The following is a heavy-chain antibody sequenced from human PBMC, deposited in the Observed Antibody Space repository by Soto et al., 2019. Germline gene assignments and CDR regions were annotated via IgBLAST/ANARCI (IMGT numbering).Heavy chain of an antibody. Sequence: PGGSLRLSCGASGFTFSRSAMSWVRQAPGRGLEWFSTISGSGGTPYYADSVKGRFTISRDNSKNTLYLVLNSLRAEDTAVYYCAMGLAAAGPLDYWGQGTLVTVSS. CDR3: AMGLAAAGPLDY. D-gene: IGHD6-13*01. V-gene: IGHV3-23*01. CDR1: GFTFSRSA. J-gene: IGHJ4*02. CDR2: ISGSGGTP.